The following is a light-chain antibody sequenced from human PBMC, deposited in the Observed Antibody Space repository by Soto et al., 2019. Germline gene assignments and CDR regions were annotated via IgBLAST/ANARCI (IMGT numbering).Light chain of an antibody. CDR3: MQALQIRNT. V-gene: IGKV2-28*01. CDR1: QSLLHSNGYNY. CDR2: MGS. J-gene: IGKJ2*01. Sequence: DIVMTQSPLSLPVPPGEPASISCKSSQSLLHSNGYNYLDWYVQKPGQSRQVLIYMGSNRASGVPDRFSGSGSGTDFTLKISRVEAEDVWVYFCMQALQIRNTVGQGTKLEIK.